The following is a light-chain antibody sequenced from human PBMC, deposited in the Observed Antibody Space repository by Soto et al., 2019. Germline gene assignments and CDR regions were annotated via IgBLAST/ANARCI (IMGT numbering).Light chain of an antibody. Sequence: LTQPRSVSGSPGQSVTISCSGTSNYVSWYQQHPGKAPKLMIYDVSKRPSGVPDRFSGSKSGNTASLTISGLQAEDEADYYCCSFAGSYTSYVFGSGTKVTVL. CDR1: SNY. J-gene: IGLJ1*01. V-gene: IGLV2-11*01. CDR2: DVS. CDR3: CSFAGSYTSYV.